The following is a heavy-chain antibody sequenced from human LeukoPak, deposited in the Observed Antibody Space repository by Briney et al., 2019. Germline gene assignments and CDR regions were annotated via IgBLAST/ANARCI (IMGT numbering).Heavy chain of an antibody. CDR1: GGSFSGYY. CDR3: ARCSLVSYYDSSGYGR. CDR2: INHSGST. J-gene: IGHJ4*02. V-gene: IGHV4-34*01. Sequence: SETLSLTCAVYGGSFSGYYWSWIRQPPGKGLEWIGEINHSGSTNYNPSLKSRVTISVDTSKNQFSLKLSSVTAADTAVYYCARCSLVSYYDSSGYGRWGQGTLVTVSS. D-gene: IGHD3-22*01.